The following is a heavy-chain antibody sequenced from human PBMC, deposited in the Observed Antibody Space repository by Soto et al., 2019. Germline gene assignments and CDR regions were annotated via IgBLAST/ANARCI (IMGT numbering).Heavy chain of an antibody. J-gene: IGHJ6*02. Sequence: LSLTCAVYGGSFSGYYWSWIRQPPGKGLEWIGEINHSGSTNYNPSLKSRVTISVDTSKNQFSLKLSSVTAADTAVYYCARGRDYYYGMDVWGQGTTVTVSS. CDR1: GGSFSGYY. CDR2: INHSGST. V-gene: IGHV4-34*01. CDR3: ARGRDYYYGMDV.